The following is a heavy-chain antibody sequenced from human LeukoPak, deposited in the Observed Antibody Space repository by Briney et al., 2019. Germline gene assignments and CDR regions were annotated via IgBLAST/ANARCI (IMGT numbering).Heavy chain of an antibody. CDR2: INHSGST. V-gene: IGHV4-34*01. Sequence: SETLSLTCAVYGGSFSGYYWSWIRQPPGKGLEWIGEINHSGSTNYNPSLKSRVTISVDMSKNQFSLKLSSVTAADTAVYYCARRDSSGYYHYYYYGMDVWGQGTTVTVSS. CDR3: ARRDSSGYYHYYYYGMDV. D-gene: IGHD3-22*01. CDR1: GGSFSGYY. J-gene: IGHJ6*02.